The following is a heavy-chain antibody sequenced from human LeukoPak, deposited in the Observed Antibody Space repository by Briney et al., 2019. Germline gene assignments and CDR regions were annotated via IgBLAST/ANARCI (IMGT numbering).Heavy chain of an antibody. D-gene: IGHD4-17*01. CDR3: ARVTDGDYPDY. CDR2: ISYDGSNK. J-gene: IGHJ4*02. CDR1: GFTFSSYG. V-gene: IGHV3-30*03. Sequence: PGRSLRLSCAASGFTFSSYGMHWVRQAPGKGLEWVAVISYDGSNKYYADSVKGRFTISRDNSKNTLYLQMNSLRAEDTAVYYCARVTDGDYPDYWGQGTLVTVSS.